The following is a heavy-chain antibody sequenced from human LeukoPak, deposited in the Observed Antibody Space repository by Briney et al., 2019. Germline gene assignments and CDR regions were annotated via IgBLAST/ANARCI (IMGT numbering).Heavy chain of an antibody. CDR1: GGSISSYY. Sequence: SETLSLTCTVSGGSISSYYWSWIQQPPGKGLEWIGYIYYSGSTNYNPSLKSRVTISVDTSKNQFSLKLSSVTAADTAVYYCASVSSGYYYGAFDIWGQGTMVTVSS. J-gene: IGHJ3*02. CDR3: ASVSSGYYYGAFDI. CDR2: IYYSGST. D-gene: IGHD3-22*01. V-gene: IGHV4-59*08.